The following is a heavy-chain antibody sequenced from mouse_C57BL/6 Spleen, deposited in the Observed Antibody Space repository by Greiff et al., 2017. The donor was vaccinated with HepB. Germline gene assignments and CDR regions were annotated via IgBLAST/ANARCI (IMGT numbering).Heavy chain of an antibody. CDR3: AMGDDGSYAMDY. CDR2: IHPSDSDT. J-gene: IGHJ4*01. V-gene: IGHV1-74*01. CDR1: GYTFTSYW. D-gene: IGHD2-3*01. Sequence: QVQLQQPGAELVKPGASVKVSCKASGYTFTSYWMHWVKQRPGQGLEWIGRIHPSDSDTNYNQKFKGKATLTVDKSSSTAYMQLSSLTSEESAVYYCAMGDDGSYAMDYWGQGTSVTVSS.